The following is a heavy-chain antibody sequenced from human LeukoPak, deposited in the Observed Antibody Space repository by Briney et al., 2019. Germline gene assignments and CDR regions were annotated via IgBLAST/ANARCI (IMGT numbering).Heavy chain of an antibody. Sequence: GASVKVSCKASGYTFTGYYMHWVRQAPGQGLEWMGWINPNSGGTNYAQKFQGRVTMTRDTSISTAYMELSRLRSDDTAVYYCASEGGYCSSTSCLSPRAFDIWGQGTMVTVSS. V-gene: IGHV1-2*02. CDR1: GYTFTGYY. CDR2: INPNSGGT. CDR3: ASEGGYCSSTSCLSPRAFDI. J-gene: IGHJ3*02. D-gene: IGHD2-2*01.